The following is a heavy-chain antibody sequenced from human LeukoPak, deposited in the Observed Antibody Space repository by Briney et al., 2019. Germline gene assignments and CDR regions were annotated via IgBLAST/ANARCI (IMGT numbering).Heavy chain of an antibody. CDR1: GGSISGHY. J-gene: IGHJ6*03. CDR2: IHSTGST. V-gene: IGHV4-4*09. CDR3: ARPTATPAGPYYYHYLHV. D-gene: IGHD6-19*01. Sequence: TSETLSLTCTVSGGSISGHYWNWIRQPPGKGLEWIGYIHSTGSTDYNPSLRSRVTLSVDTSKNQVSLKLTSVTAADTGVYYCARPTATPAGPYYYHYLHVWGKGTTVTVSS.